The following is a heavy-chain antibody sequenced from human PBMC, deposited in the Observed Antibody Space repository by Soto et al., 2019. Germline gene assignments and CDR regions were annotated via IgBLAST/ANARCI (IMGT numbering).Heavy chain of an antibody. Sequence: SGKVSCKASGFTFTSSAMQWVRQARGQRLEWIGWIVVGSGNTNYAQKFQERVTITRDMSTSTAYMELSSLRSEDTAVYSCAAFAMVRGVRLDYWGQGTLVTVSS. CDR1: GFTFTSSA. D-gene: IGHD3-10*01. CDR2: IVVGSGNT. CDR3: AAFAMVRGVRLDY. V-gene: IGHV1-58*02. J-gene: IGHJ4*02.